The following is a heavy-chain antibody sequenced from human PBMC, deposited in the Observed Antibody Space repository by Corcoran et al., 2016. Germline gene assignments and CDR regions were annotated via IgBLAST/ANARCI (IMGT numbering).Heavy chain of an antibody. CDR1: GFTFSNAW. CDR2: IKSKTDGGTT. V-gene: IGHV3-15*01. D-gene: IGHD2-2*01. J-gene: IGHJ6*02. CDR3: TTDPIVVVPAATGYYGMDV. Sequence: EVQLVESGGGLVKPGGSLRLSCAASGFTFSNAWMSWVRQAPGKGLEWVGHIKSKTDGGTTDYAAPVKGRFTISRDDSKNTLYLQMNSLKTEDTAVYYCTTDPIVVVPAATGYYGMDVWGQGTTVTVSS.